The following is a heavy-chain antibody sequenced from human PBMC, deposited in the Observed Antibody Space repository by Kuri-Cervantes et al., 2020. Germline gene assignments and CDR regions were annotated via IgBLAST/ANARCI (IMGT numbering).Heavy chain of an antibody. Sequence: SETLSLTCAVYGGSFSGYYWSWIRQPPGKGLEWIGEINHSGSTNYNPSLKSRVTMSLDTSKNQFSLSLTSVTAADTAIYYCAALVDYWGQGTLVTGSS. CDR2: INHSGST. CDR1: GGSFSGYY. CDR3: AALVDY. J-gene: IGHJ4*02. D-gene: IGHD1-26*01. V-gene: IGHV4-34*01.